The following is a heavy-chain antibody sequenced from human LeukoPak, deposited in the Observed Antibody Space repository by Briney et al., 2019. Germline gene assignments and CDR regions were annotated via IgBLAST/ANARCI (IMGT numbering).Heavy chain of an antibody. J-gene: IGHJ5*02. CDR3: ARGVSEQLSAYDNWFDP. CDR2: IYYSGST. CDR1: GYSINNYYY. V-gene: IGHV4-28*03. Sequence: TASETLSLTCAVSGYSINNYYYWGWIRQPPGKGLEWIGYIYYSGSTYYNPSLKSRVTMSVDTSKNQFSLKLSSVTAVDTAVYYCARGVSEQLSAYDNWFDPWGQGTLVTVSS. D-gene: IGHD1-14*01.